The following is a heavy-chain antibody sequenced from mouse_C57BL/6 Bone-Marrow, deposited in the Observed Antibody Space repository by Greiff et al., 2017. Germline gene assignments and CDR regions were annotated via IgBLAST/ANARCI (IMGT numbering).Heavy chain of an antibody. J-gene: IGHJ1*03. CDR1: GYSITSGYY. Sequence: DVKLVESGPGLVKPSQSLSLTCSVTGYSITSGYYWNWIRQFPGNKLEWMGYISYDGSNNYNPSLKNRISITRDTSKNQFFLKLNSVTTEDTATYYCARINYYGSSRYFDVWGTGTTVTVSS. D-gene: IGHD1-1*01. CDR2: ISYDGSN. CDR3: ARINYYGSSRYFDV. V-gene: IGHV3-6*01.